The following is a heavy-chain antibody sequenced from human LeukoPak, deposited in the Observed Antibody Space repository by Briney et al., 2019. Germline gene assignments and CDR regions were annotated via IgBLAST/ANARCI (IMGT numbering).Heavy chain of an antibody. V-gene: IGHV4-34*01. CDR1: GGSFSGYY. D-gene: IGHD2-2*01. CDR3: AREGYCSSTSCCPRGGGYDY. J-gene: IGHJ4*01. CDR2: INHSGST. Sequence: SETLSLTCAVYGGSFSGYYWSWIHQPPGKGLEWIGEINHSGSTNYNPSLKSRVTISVDTSKNQFSLKLSSVTAADTAVYYCAREGYCSSTSCCPRGGGYDYWGQGTLVTVSS.